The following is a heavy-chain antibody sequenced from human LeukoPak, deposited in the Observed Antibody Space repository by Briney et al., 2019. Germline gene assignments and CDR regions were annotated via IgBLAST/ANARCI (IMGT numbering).Heavy chain of an antibody. CDR3: ARGNCSGGSCYQLRGPNWFDP. V-gene: IGHV4-59*10. J-gene: IGHJ5*02. CDR1: GGSFSGYY. Sequence: SETLSLTCAVYGGSFSGYYWSWIRQPPGKGLEWIGRIYTSGSTNYNPSLKSRVTISVDTSKNQFSLKLSSVTAADTAVYYCARGNCSGGSCYQLRGPNWFDPWGQGTLVTVSS. CDR2: IYTSGST. D-gene: IGHD2-15*01.